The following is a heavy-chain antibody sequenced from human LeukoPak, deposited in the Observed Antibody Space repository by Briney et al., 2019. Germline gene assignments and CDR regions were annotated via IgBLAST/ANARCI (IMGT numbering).Heavy chain of an antibody. Sequence: PSETLSLTCAVYGGSFSGYYWGWIRQPPGKGLEWIGSIYHSGSTYYNPSLKSRVTISVDTSKNQFSLKLSSVTAADTAVYYCARCGITMVRGVSNPPDYWGQGTLVTVSS. V-gene: IGHV4-38-2*01. J-gene: IGHJ4*02. CDR1: GGSFSGYY. CDR3: ARCGITMVRGVSNPPDY. CDR2: IYHSGST. D-gene: IGHD3-10*01.